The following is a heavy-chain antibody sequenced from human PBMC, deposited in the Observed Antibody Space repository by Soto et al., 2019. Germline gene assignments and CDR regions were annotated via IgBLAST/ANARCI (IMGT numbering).Heavy chain of an antibody. D-gene: IGHD3-22*01. J-gene: IGHJ4*02. Sequence: PGESLKISCKGSGYSFTSYWISWVRQMPGKGLEWMGRIDPSDSYTNYSPSFQGHVTISADKSISTAYLQWSSLKASDTAMYYCARPLYYYDSSGYSSRGAFDIWGQGTLVTAPQ. CDR2: IDPSDSYT. CDR3: ARPLYYYDSSGYSSRGAFDI. V-gene: IGHV5-10-1*01. CDR1: GYSFTSYW.